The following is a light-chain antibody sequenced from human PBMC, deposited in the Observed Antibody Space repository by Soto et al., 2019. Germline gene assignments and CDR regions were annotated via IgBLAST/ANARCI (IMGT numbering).Light chain of an antibody. CDR1: QSVSSSS. Sequence: EIVLTQSPGPLSLSPGERATLSCRASQSVSSSSLAWYQQKRGQAPRLLIHGASSRATGIPDRFSGSGSGTDFTLTISRLEPEDFAVYYCQQYGGSPRTFGQGTKVEVK. V-gene: IGKV3-20*01. J-gene: IGKJ1*01. CDR2: GAS. CDR3: QQYGGSPRT.